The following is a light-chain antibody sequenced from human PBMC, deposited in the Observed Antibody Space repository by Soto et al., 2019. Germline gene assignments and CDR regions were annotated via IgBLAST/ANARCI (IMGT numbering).Light chain of an antibody. V-gene: IGKV1-39*01. CDR1: QSIANY. Sequence: DIQMTQSPSSLSASVGDRVTITCRASQSIANYLNWYRQKPGKAPELLIYGASSLQYGVPARFSGSGSGTHFTLTISSLQPEDFATYYCQQSESTPRTFGQGTKVEI. J-gene: IGKJ2*01. CDR2: GAS. CDR3: QQSESTPRT.